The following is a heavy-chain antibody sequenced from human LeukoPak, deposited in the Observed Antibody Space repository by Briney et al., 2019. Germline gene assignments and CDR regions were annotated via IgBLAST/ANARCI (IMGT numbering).Heavy chain of an antibody. J-gene: IGHJ4*02. D-gene: IGHD2-2*01. V-gene: IGHV3-9*01. CDR1: GFTFDDYA. CDR3: ARMSSYCDY. Sequence: GGSLRLSCAASGFTFDDYARHWVRQAPGKGLEWVSGISWNSGSIGYADSVKGRFTISRDNAKSSLYLQMNSLRAEDTGVYFCARMSSYCDYWGQGTLVTVSS. CDR2: ISWNSGSI.